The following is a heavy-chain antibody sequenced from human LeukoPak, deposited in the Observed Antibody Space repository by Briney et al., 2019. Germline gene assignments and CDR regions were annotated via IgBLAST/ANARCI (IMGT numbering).Heavy chain of an antibody. CDR3: ARGSEDYVARTTFDC. CDR1: GGSISSGGYY. Sequence: SQTLSLTCTVSGGSISSGGYYWSWIRQHPGKGLEWIGYIYYSGSTYYNPSLKSRVTISVDTSKNQFSLKLSSVTAADTAVYYCARGSEDYVARTTFDCWGQGTLVTVSS. CDR2: IYYSGST. V-gene: IGHV4-31*03. J-gene: IGHJ4*02. D-gene: IGHD1-14*01.